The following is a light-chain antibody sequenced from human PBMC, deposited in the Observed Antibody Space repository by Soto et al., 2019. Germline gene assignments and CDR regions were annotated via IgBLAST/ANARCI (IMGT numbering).Light chain of an antibody. V-gene: IGKV1-5*03. Sequence: DIQMTQSPSTLSASVGDRVIITCRASQSISSWLAWYQQKPGKAPNLLIYRASTLKSGIPSRFSGRGSGTEFTLAISSLQPDDFGTYYCQQYERASCTFGPGTKVEIK. CDR2: RAS. CDR1: QSISSW. J-gene: IGKJ1*01. CDR3: QQYERASCT.